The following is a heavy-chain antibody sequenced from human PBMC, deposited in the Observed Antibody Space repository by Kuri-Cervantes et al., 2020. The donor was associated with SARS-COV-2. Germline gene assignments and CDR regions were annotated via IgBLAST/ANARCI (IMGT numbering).Heavy chain of an antibody. CDR1: GFTFSSYE. J-gene: IGHJ4*02. CDR3: AKDQYSSGWYPHY. V-gene: IGHV3-48*03. CDR2: ISSSGSTI. Sequence: GESLKISCAASGFTFSSYEMNWVRQAPGKGLEWVSYISSSGSTIYYADSVRGRFTISRDNSKNMVYLQMNSLRAEDTAIYYCAKDQYSSGWYPHYWGQGILVTVSS. D-gene: IGHD6-19*01.